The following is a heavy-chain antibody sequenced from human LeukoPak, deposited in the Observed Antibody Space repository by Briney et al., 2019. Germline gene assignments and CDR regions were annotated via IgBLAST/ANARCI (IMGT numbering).Heavy chain of an antibody. CDR3: ARHYGP. Sequence: SETLSLTCAVYDGSFIGYYWTWIRQPPGKGLEWIGEINHSGSTNYNPSLKSRVTISVDTSKNQFSLKLNSVTATDTAVYYCARHYGPWGQGTLVTVSS. CDR1: DGSFIGYY. CDR2: INHSGST. V-gene: IGHV4-34*01. J-gene: IGHJ4*02. D-gene: IGHD3-16*01.